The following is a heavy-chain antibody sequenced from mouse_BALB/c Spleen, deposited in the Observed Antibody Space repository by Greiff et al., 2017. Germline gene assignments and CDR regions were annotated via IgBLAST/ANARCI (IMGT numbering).Heavy chain of an antibody. V-gene: IGHV2-9*02. J-gene: IGHJ4*01. D-gene: IGHD2-1*01. CDR1: GFSLTSYG. CDR2: IWAGGST. Sequence: VQGVESGPGLVAPSQSLSITCTVSGFSLTSYGVHWVRQPPGKGLEWLGVIWAGGSTNYNSALMSRLSISKDNSKSQVFLKMNSLQTDDTAMYYCARGYGNYNAMDYWGQGTSVTVSS. CDR3: ARGYGNYNAMDY.